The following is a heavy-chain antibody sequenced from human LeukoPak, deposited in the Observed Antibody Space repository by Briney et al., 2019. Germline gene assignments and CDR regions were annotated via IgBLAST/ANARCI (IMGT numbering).Heavy chain of an antibody. CDR1: GFTFSSYN. D-gene: IGHD1-20*01. CDR3: AREGITGTTSY. J-gene: IGHJ4*02. CDR2: ISSSSSYI. Sequence: GGSLRLSCAASGFTFSSYNMNWVRQAPGKGLEWVSSISSSSSYIYYADSVKGRFTISRDNAKNSLYLQMNSLRAEDTAVYYCAREGITGTTSYWGQGTLVTVSS. V-gene: IGHV3-21*01.